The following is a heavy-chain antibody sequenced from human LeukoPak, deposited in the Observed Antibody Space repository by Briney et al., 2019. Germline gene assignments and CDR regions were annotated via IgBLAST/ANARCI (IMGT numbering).Heavy chain of an antibody. V-gene: IGHV3-11*01. CDR3: AGAFSGSYPPLFDY. Sequence: GGSLRLSCAASGFTFSDYYMSWIRQAPGKGLEWVSYISSSGSTIYYADSVKGRFTISRDNAKNSLYLQMNSLRAEDTAVYYRAGAFSGSYPPLFDYWGQETLVTVSS. D-gene: IGHD3-10*01. CDR1: GFTFSDYY. CDR2: ISSSGSTI. J-gene: IGHJ4*02.